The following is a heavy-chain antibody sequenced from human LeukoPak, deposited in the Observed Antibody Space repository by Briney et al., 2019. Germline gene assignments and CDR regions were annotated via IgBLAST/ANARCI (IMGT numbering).Heavy chain of an antibody. V-gene: IGHV3-66*01. CDR2: IYSGGGT. Sequence: GGSLRLSCAASGFTVSSTYMSWVRQAPGKGLQWVSVIYSGGGTYYAASVKGRFTISRDNSNTTVFPQMNNLRAEDTAVYYCARDVGYSSDDFTWGQGVLVIVSS. D-gene: IGHD5-12*01. J-gene: IGHJ5*02. CDR3: ARDVGYSSDDFT. CDR1: GFTVSSTY.